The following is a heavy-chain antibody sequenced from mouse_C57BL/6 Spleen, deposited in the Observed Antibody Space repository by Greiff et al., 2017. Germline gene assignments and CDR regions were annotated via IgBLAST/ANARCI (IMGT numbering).Heavy chain of an antibody. CDR1: GYTFTSYW. CDR3: ASTMVTTEGYFDY. D-gene: IGHD2-2*01. J-gene: IGHJ2*01. CDR2: IHPNSGST. V-gene: IGHV1-64*01. Sequence: QVQLQQPGAELVKPGASVKLSCKASGYTFTSYWMHWVKQRPGQGLEWIGMIHPNSGSTNYNEKFKSKATLTVDKSSSTAYMQLSSLTSEDSAVXYCASTMVTTEGYFDYWGQGTTLTVSS.